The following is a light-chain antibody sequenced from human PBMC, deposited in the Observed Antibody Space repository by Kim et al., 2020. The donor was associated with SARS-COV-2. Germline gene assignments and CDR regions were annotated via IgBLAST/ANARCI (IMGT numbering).Light chain of an antibody. CDR3: AAWDDSLSGVV. CDR1: RSNIGSNY. J-gene: IGLJ2*01. V-gene: IGLV1-47*02. Sequence: GQRVTISCSGSRSNIGSNYVYWYQQLPGTAPKLLIYTNTQRPSGVPDRISGSKSGTSASLAISGLRSEDEADYYCAAWDDSLSGVVFGGGTKLTVL. CDR2: TNT.